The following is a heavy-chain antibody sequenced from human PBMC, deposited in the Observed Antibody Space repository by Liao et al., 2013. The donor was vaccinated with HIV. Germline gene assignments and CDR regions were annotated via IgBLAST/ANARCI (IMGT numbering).Heavy chain of an antibody. CDR1: GGSISSDHYY. Sequence: QVQLQESGPGLVKPSQTLSLTCTVSGGSISSDHYYWNWIRQPAGKGLEWIGRIYISGSTNYNPSLKSRVTISVDTSKNQFSLKLSSVTAADTAVYYCAMGXRLVFLSYWGQGTLVTVSS. D-gene: IGHD6-19*01. J-gene: IGHJ4*02. CDR2: IYISGST. CDR3: AMGXRLVFLSY. V-gene: IGHV4-61*02.